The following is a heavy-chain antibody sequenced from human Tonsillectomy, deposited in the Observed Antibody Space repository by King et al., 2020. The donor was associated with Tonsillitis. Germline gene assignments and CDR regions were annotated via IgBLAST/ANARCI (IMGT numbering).Heavy chain of an antibody. CDR3: ARGDQPPSDY. V-gene: IGHV1-69*01. D-gene: IGHD2-2*01. CDR1: GGTFSNYA. Sequence: QLVQSGAEVKKPGSSVKVSCKASGGTFSNYAISWVRQAPGQGLEWMGGIVPMLGTVNYAQKFQGRVTITADDSTSTAYIELSSLRSEETAVYYCARGDQPPSDYWGQGTLVTVSS. J-gene: IGHJ4*02. CDR2: IVPMLGTV.